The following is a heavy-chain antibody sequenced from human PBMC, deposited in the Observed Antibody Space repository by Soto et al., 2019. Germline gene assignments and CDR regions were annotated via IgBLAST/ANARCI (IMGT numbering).Heavy chain of an antibody. CDR3: ARKGGSGSYYRYYYGMDV. J-gene: IGHJ6*02. CDR1: GGTFSGYY. D-gene: IGHD3-10*01. CDR2: INHSGST. V-gene: IGHV4-34*01. Sequence: SETLSLTCAVYGGTFSGYYYNWIRQPPGKGLEWIGEINHSGSTNYNPSLKSRVTISVDTSKNQFSLKLSSVTAADTAVYYCARKGGSGSYYRYYYGMDVWGQGTTVTVSS.